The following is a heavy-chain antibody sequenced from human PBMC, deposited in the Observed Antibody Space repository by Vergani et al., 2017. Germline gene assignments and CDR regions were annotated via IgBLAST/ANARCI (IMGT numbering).Heavy chain of an antibody. CDR2: ISGSGGST. D-gene: IGHD5-18*01. CDR3: SVISYGFDVFDY. Sequence: EVQLLESGGGLVQPGGSLRLSCAASGFTFSSYAMSWVRQAPGKGLEWVSAISGSGGSTYYADSVKGRFTISRDNSKNTLYLQMNSLRAEDTAVYYCSVISYGFDVFDYWGQGTLVTVSS. J-gene: IGHJ4*02. V-gene: IGHV3-23*01. CDR1: GFTFSSYA.